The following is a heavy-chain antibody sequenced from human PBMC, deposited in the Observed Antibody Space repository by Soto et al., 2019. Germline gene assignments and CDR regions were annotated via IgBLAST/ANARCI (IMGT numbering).Heavy chain of an antibody. V-gene: IGHV5-10-1*01. CDR3: ATGGDSSGDL. CDR2: IDPSDSYT. Sequence: GESLKISCKGSGYSFTSYWISWVRQMPGKGLEWMGRIDPSDSYTNYSPSSQGHVTISADKSISTAYLQWSSLKASDTAMYYCATGGDSSGDLWGRGTLVTVSS. J-gene: IGHJ2*01. CDR1: GYSFTSYW. D-gene: IGHD3-22*01.